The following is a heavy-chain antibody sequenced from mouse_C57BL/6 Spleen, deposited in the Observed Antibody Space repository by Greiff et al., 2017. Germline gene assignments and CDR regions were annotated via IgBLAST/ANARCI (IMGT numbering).Heavy chain of an antibody. D-gene: IGHD1-1*01. CDR2: IDPSDSET. CDR1: GYTFTSYW. Sequence: VQLQQPGAELVRPGSSVKLSCKASGYTFTSYWMHWVKQRPIQGLEWIGNIDPSDSETHYNQKFKDKATLTVDKSSSTAYMQLSSLTSEDSAVYYCARAGTTVVPNYFDYWGQGTTLTVSS. V-gene: IGHV1-52*01. CDR3: ARAGTTVVPNYFDY. J-gene: IGHJ2*01.